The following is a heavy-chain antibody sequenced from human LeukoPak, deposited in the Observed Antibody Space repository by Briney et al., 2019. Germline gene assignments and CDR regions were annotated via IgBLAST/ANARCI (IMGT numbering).Heavy chain of an antibody. CDR1: GFTFSSYT. Sequence: GGSLRLSCAASGFTFSSYTMNWVRQAPGKGLEWVSSISSSISYIYYADSVKGRFTISRDNAQNSLYLQMNSLRAEDTAIYYCAREYCSSTSCYPNTFDIWGQGTMVTVSS. CDR3: AREYCSSTSCYPNTFDI. CDR2: ISSSISYI. D-gene: IGHD2-2*01. J-gene: IGHJ3*02. V-gene: IGHV3-21*01.